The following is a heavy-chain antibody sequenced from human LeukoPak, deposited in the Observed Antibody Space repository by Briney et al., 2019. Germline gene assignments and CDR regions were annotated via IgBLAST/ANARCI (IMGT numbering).Heavy chain of an antibody. CDR1: GGTFSSYA. V-gene: IGHV1-69*04. Sequence: SVKVSCKASGGTFSSYAISWVRQAPGQGLEWMGRIIPILGIANYAQKFQGRVTITADKSTGTAYMGLSSLRSEDTAVYYCARGLYYFDYWGQGTLVTVSS. CDR3: ARGLYYFDY. J-gene: IGHJ4*02. CDR2: IIPILGIA.